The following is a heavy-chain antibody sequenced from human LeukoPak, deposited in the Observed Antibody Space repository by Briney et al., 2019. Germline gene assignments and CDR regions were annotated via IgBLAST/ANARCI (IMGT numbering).Heavy chain of an antibody. V-gene: IGHV1-69*06. Sequence: GSSVKVSCKASGGTFSSYAISWVRQAPGQGLEWMGGIIPIFGTANYAQKFQGRVTITPDKSTSTAYMELSSLRSEDTAVYYCARLGSGSFNYYYYGMDVWGKGTTVTVSS. CDR1: GGTFSSYA. CDR3: ARLGSGSFNYYYYGMDV. D-gene: IGHD3-10*01. J-gene: IGHJ6*04. CDR2: IIPIFGTA.